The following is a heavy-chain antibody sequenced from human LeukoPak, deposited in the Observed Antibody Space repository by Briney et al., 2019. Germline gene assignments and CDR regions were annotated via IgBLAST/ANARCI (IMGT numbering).Heavy chain of an antibody. J-gene: IGHJ4*02. D-gene: IGHD1-14*01. V-gene: IGHV3-23*01. CDR2: ISGSGVST. CDR3: AKIPQTTSVGYFDY. CDR1: GFTFSSCA. Sequence: GGSLRLSCAASGFTFSSCAMGWVRQSPGKGLEWVSGISGSGVSTDYADSVKGRFTISRDNSKNTLYLQMSSLRAEDTAVYYCAKIPQTTSVGYFDYWGQGNLVTVSS.